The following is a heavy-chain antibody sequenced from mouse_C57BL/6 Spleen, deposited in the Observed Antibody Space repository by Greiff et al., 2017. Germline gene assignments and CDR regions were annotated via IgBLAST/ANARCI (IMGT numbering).Heavy chain of an antibody. CDR1: GFSLTSYG. Sequence: QVQLQQSGPGLVQPSQSLSITCTVSGFSLTSYGVHWVRQSPGKGLEWLGVIWSGGSTDYNAAFISRLSISKDNSKSQVFCKMNSLQADDTAIYYCARGGYDAMDYWGQGTSVTVSS. CDR2: IWSGGST. J-gene: IGHJ4*01. CDR3: ARGGYDAMDY. V-gene: IGHV2-2*01.